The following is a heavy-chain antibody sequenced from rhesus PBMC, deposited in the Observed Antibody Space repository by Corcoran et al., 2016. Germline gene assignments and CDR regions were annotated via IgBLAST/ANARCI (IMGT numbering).Heavy chain of an antibody. CDR2: ISGGSGST. CDR3: ARHGLTGGFDY. CDR1: GYSINSGFY. J-gene: IGHJ4*01. Sequence: QVQLQESGPGLVKPSETLSLTCAVSGYSINSGFYWVWSRQPPGKGQEYIASISGGSGSTNDNPSLKSRVTISKDMSKNQFSLKLTSVTAADTAVYYCARHGLTGGFDYWGQGVLVTVSS. V-gene: IGHV4-99*01. D-gene: IGHD7-45*01.